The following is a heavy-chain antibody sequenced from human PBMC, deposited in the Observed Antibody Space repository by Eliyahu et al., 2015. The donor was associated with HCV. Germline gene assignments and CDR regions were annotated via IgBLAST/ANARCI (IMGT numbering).Heavy chain of an antibody. J-gene: IGHJ4*02. D-gene: IGHD3-22*01. Sequence: EVQLVESGGGLVQPGGSLRLSCAASGFTFSSYSMNWVRQAPGKGLEWVSYISSSSSTIYYADSVKGRFTISRDNAKNSLYLQMNSLRDEDTAVYYCARDPRYYDRSNYFDYWGQGTLVTVSS. CDR3: ARDPRYYDRSNYFDY. CDR1: GFTFSSYS. CDR2: ISSSSSTI. V-gene: IGHV3-48*02.